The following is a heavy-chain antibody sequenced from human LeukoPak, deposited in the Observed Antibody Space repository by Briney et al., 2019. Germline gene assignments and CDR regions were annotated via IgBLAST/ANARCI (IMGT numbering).Heavy chain of an antibody. CDR2: INPNSGGT. D-gene: IGHD2/OR15-2a*01. Sequence: ASVKVSCKAPGYTFSGYYMHWVRQAPGQGLEWMGWINPNSGGTNYAQKFQGRVTMTRDRTISTVYMELSRLGSDDTAVYYCARGIYSYSTPFDYWGQGTLVTVSS. CDR3: ARGIYSYSTPFDY. J-gene: IGHJ4*02. CDR1: GYTFSGYY. V-gene: IGHV1-2*02.